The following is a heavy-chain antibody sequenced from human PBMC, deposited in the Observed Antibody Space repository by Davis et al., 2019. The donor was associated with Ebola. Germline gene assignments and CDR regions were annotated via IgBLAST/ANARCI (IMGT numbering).Heavy chain of an antibody. V-gene: IGHV3-23*01. CDR3: ARRGITLTSGRFDP. CDR1: GFTFSSYA. D-gene: IGHD3-22*01. CDR2: ISGSGGST. Sequence: GESLKISCAASGFTFSSYAMSWVRQAPGKGLEWVSAISGSGGSTYYADSVKGRFTISRDNSKNMLYLQMNSLRAEDTAVYYCARRGITLTSGRFDPWGQGTLVTVSS. J-gene: IGHJ5*02.